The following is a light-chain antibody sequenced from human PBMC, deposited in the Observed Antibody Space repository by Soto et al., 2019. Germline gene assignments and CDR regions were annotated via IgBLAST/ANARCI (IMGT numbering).Light chain of an antibody. CDR3: QQYQTYST. Sequence: GAIVTITCRASQSISSWLAWYQQKPGKAPKFLIYDASNLESGVPSRFSGSGSGTEFTLTISSLQPDDFATYFCQQYQTYSTFGQGTRLEIK. V-gene: IGKV1-5*01. J-gene: IGKJ5*01. CDR1: QSISSW. CDR2: DAS.